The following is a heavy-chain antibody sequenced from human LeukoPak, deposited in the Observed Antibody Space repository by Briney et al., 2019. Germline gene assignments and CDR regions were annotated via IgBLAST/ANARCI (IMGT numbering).Heavy chain of an antibody. CDR1: GGSFSGYY. D-gene: IGHD4-17*01. Sequence: SETLSLTCAVYGGSFSGYYWSWIRQPPGKGLEWIGEINHSGSTNYNPSLKSRVTISVDTSKNQFSLKLSSVTAADTAVFYCAGTLRGLFGYWGQGTLVTVSS. V-gene: IGHV4-34*01. J-gene: IGHJ4*02. CDR2: INHSGST. CDR3: AGTLRGLFGY.